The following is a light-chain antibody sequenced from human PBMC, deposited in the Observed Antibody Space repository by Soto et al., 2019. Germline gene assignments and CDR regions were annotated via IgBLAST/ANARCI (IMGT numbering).Light chain of an antibody. CDR2: ASS. CDR3: LQDSKYPRT. J-gene: IGKJ1*01. V-gene: IGKV1-6*01. CDR1: QDIRTE. Sequence: ALPMTQSPSALSASVGDRVTITCRASQDIRTELGWYQQKSGKAPQLLIYASSNLQSGVPSRFSGSGSGTDFTLTINSLQPEDFATYYCLQDSKYPRTFGQGTKVEIK.